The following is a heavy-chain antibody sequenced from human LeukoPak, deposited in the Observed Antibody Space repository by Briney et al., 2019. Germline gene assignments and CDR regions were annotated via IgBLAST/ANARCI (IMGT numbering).Heavy chain of an antibody. V-gene: IGHV3-23*01. J-gene: IGHJ4*02. CDR1: GFTFSSYA. CDR2: ISGSGDST. Sequence: PGGSLRLSCAAPGFTFSSYAMSWVRQAPGKGLEWVSAISGSGDSTYYAGSVKGRFTISRDNSKNTLYLQMNSLRAEDTAVYYCAKDQRVYSHYFDYWGQGTLVTVSS. CDR3: AKDQRVYSHYFDY. D-gene: IGHD1-26*01.